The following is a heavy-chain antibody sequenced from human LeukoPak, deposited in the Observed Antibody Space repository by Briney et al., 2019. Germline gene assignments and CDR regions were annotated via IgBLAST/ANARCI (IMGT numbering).Heavy chain of an antibody. Sequence: GGSLRLSCAASGFTFSSYGVHWVRQAPGKGLEWVAFIRYDGSNKYYADSVKGRFTISRDNSKNTLYLQMNSLRAEDTAVYYCAKDSSLYGDYDLGGDYWGQGTLVTVSS. D-gene: IGHD4-17*01. V-gene: IGHV3-30*02. CDR2: IRYDGSNK. CDR1: GFTFSSYG. J-gene: IGHJ4*02. CDR3: AKDSSLYGDYDLGGDY.